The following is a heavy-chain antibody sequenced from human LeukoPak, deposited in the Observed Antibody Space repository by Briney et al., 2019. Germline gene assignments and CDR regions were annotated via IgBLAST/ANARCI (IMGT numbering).Heavy chain of an antibody. CDR1: GGSFSRYY. CDR2: INHSGST. Sequence: PSETLSLTCAVYGGSFSRYYWSWIRQSPGKGLEWIGEINHSGSTNYNPSLKSRVTISVDTSKNQFSLKLTSVTAADTAVYFCARRGSYYSVHDYWGQGTLVTVSS. V-gene: IGHV4-34*01. D-gene: IGHD1-26*01. J-gene: IGHJ4*02. CDR3: ARRGSYYSVHDY.